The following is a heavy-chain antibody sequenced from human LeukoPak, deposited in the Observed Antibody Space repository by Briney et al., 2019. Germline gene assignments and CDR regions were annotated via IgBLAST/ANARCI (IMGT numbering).Heavy chain of an antibody. CDR1: GGTFSSYA. Sequence: SVKVSCKASGGTFSSYAISWVRQAPGQGLEWMGGIIPIFGTANYAQKFQGRVTMTRDTSISTAYMELSRLRSDDTAVYYCARDLGYSSGWYVNYYMDVWGKGTTVTVSS. CDR3: ARDLGYSSGWYVNYYMDV. V-gene: IGHV1-69*05. CDR2: IIPIFGTA. D-gene: IGHD6-19*01. J-gene: IGHJ6*03.